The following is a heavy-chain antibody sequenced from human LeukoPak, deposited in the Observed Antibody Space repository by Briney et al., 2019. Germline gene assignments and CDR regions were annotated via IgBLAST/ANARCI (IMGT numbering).Heavy chain of an antibody. Sequence: ASVKVSCKASGGTFSSYAISWVRQAPGQGLEWMGGIIPIFGTANYAQKFQGRVTITADESTSTAYMELSSLRSEDTAVYYCARGPTILYYYYMDVWGKGTTVTVSS. D-gene: IGHD3-3*01. CDR2: IIPIFGTA. CDR3: ARGPTILYYYYMDV. V-gene: IGHV1-69*13. CDR1: GGTFSSYA. J-gene: IGHJ6*03.